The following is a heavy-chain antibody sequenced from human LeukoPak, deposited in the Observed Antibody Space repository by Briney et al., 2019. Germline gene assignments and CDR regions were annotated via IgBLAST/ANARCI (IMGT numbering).Heavy chain of an antibody. CDR1: GFTFSSYA. Sequence: GGSLRLSCAASGFTFSSYAMHWVRQAPGKGLEWVAVISYDGSNKYYADSVKGRFTISRDNSKNTLYLQMNSLRAEDTAVYYCARDPLEKYSSGWPLASWGQGTLVTVSS. CDR2: ISYDGSNK. D-gene: IGHD6-19*01. V-gene: IGHV3-30-3*01. J-gene: IGHJ4*02. CDR3: ARDPLEKYSSGWPLAS.